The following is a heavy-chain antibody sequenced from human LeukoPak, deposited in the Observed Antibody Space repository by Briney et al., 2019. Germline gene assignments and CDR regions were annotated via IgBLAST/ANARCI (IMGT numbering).Heavy chain of an antibody. Sequence: GGSLRLSCAASGFTFSDYYMSWIRQAPGKGLEWVANINQHGSESYYVDSVKGRFIISRDNPKNTLYLQMNSLRAEDTAVYYCAKAGDYYDSSGYYYYWGQGTLVTVSS. CDR1: GFTFSDYY. D-gene: IGHD3-22*01. CDR2: INQHGSES. J-gene: IGHJ4*02. V-gene: IGHV3-7*01. CDR3: AKAGDYYDSSGYYYY.